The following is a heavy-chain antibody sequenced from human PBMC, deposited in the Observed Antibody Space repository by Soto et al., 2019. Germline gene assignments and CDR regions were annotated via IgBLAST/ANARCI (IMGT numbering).Heavy chain of an antibody. CDR3: ARHAYDFWSGHPNPRYYYGMDV. CDR1: GYSFTSYW. CDR2: IYHGDSNT. D-gene: IGHD3-3*01. Sequence: EVQLVQSGAEVKKPGESLKISCKGSGYSFTSYWIGWVRQMPGKGLEWMGIIYHGDSNTRYSPSLQGQVTISVDKSISTAYLQWSSLKATDTAMYYCARHAYDFWSGHPNPRYYYGMDVWGQGTTVTVSS. V-gene: IGHV5-51*01. J-gene: IGHJ6*02.